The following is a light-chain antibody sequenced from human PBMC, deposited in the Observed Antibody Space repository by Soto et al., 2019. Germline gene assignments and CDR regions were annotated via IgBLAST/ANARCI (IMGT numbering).Light chain of an antibody. CDR3: QQYDKWPYT. CDR2: GAF. Sequence: EIVLTQSPATLSVSPGEGATLSCRTSQIIGTNLAWYQQKPGQAPRLLIYGAFIRAPGFPVRFRGTGSGSEFTNTISSLQSADGALYFCQQYDKWPYTFGQGTNLELK. V-gene: IGKV3-15*01. CDR1: QIIGTN. J-gene: IGKJ2*01.